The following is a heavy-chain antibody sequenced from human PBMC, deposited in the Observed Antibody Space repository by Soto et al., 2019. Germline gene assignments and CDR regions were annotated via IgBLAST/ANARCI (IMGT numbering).Heavy chain of an antibody. CDR2: ISPGGTI. D-gene: IGHD3-3*01. CDR3: ARERPSSDFWSGYSYGMDV. CDR1: GFIFSNYE. J-gene: IGHJ6*02. Sequence: PGGSLRLSCAASGFIFSNYELNWVRQAPGKGLEWVAYISPGGTIYYGDSVKGRFTISRDNAKNSLYLQMNSLRAEDTAVYYCARERPSSDFWSGYSYGMDVWGQGTTVTVSS. V-gene: IGHV3-48*03.